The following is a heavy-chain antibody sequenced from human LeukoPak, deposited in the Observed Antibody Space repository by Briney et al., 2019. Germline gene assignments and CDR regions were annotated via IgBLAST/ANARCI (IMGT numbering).Heavy chain of an antibody. Sequence: PSETLSLTCTLSGGSISSYYWSWLRQPPGKALEWIGYIYYSGSTNYNPSLKSRVTISVDTSKNQFSLKLSSVTAADTAVYYCATTTVTTSAGFDYWGQGTLVTVSS. D-gene: IGHD4-17*01. CDR1: GGSISSYY. V-gene: IGHV4-59*08. CDR2: IYYSGST. J-gene: IGHJ4*02. CDR3: ATTTVTTSAGFDY.